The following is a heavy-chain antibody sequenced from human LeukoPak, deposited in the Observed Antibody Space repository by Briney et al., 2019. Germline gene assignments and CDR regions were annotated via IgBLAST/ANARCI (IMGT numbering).Heavy chain of an antibody. CDR2: IYYSGST. V-gene: IGHV4-31*03. Sequence: TLSLTCTVSGGSISSGGYYWSWIRQHPGKGLEWIGYIYYSGSTYYNPSLKSRVTISVDTSKNQFSLKLSSVTAADTAVYYCARDHYDFAGFGRLGWFDPWGQGTLVTVSS. J-gene: IGHJ5*02. CDR3: ARDHYDFAGFGRLGWFDP. CDR1: GGSISSGGYY. D-gene: IGHD3-3*01.